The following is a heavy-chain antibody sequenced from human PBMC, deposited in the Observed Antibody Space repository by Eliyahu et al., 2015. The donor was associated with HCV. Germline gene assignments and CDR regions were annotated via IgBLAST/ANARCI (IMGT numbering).Heavy chain of an antibody. CDR3: ARDLWGIAVAGTPPYFDY. D-gene: IGHD6-19*01. J-gene: IGHJ4*02. V-gene: IGHV3-30-3*01. CDR2: ISYDGSNK. CDR1: GFXFXGXA. Sequence: QVQLVESGGGVVQPGRSLRLXWAAAGFXFXGXAXHWVRQAPGKGLEWVAVISYDGSNKYYADSVKGRFTISRDNSKNTLYLQMNSLRAEDTAVYYCARDLWGIAVAGTPPYFDYWGQGTLVTASS.